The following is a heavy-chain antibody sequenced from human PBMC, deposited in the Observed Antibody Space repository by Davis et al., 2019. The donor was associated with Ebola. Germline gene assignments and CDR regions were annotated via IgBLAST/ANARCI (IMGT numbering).Heavy chain of an antibody. CDR3: ARLSFGEVGFDY. CDR2: INPYSGCT. V-gene: IGHV1-2*06. CDR1: GYSFTGYY. Sequence: AASVKVSCKASGYSFTGYYMHWVRQAPGQGLEWMGRINPYSGCTNFAQKFQGRVTMTRDTSISTAYMELSRLRSDDTAVYYCARLSFGEVGFDYWGQGTLVTVSS. D-gene: IGHD3-10*01. J-gene: IGHJ4*02.